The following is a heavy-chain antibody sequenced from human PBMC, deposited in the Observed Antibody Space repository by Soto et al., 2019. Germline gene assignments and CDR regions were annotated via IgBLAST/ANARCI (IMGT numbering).Heavy chain of an antibody. CDR3: ARGTMRYNWKGPYHNYYYYMDV. Sequence: SETLSLTCAVYGGSFSGYYWSWIRQPPGKGLEWIGEINHSGSTNYNPSLKSRVTISVDTSKNQFSLKLSSVTAADTAVYYCARGTMRYNWKGPYHNYYYYMDVWGKGTTVTVSS. D-gene: IGHD1-1*01. V-gene: IGHV4-34*01. CDR1: GGSFSGYY. CDR2: INHSGST. J-gene: IGHJ6*03.